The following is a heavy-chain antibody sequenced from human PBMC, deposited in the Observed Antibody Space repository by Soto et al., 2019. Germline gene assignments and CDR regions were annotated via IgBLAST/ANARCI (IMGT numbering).Heavy chain of an antibody. CDR1: GGPISRGGYY. CDR2: VYYSGST. CDR3: GRAPIE. Sequence: QVQLQESGPGLVKPSQTLSLTCTVSGGPISRGGYYWNWIRQDPGNGLEWLRYVYYSGSTYNNPSLKSRVTKTVDTSKNQFSREQSSVTASYTAVYYCGRAPIEWGQGTLVAVSS. J-gene: IGHJ4*02. V-gene: IGHV4-31*03.